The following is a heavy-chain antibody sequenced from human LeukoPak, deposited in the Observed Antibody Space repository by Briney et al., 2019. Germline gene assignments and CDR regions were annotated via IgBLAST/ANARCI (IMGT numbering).Heavy chain of an antibody. V-gene: IGHV3-23*03. J-gene: IGHJ4*02. CDR3: ARRSGIAVAGAFDY. CDR2: IYSGGST. D-gene: IGHD6-19*01. CDR1: GFTFNNYA. Sequence: GGSLRLSCAASGFTFNNYAMSWVRQAPGKGLEWVSVIYSGGSTYYADSVKGRFTISRDNSKNTLYLQMNSLRAEDTAVYYCARRSGIAVAGAFDYWGQGTLVTVSS.